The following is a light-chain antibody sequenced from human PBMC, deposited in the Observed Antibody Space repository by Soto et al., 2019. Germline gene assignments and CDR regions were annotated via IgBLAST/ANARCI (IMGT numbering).Light chain of an antibody. J-gene: IGLJ1*01. CDR3: TSFTTRNTEV. CDR2: EVS. V-gene: IGLV2-14*01. Sequence: QSALTQPASVSVSPGQSITVSCTGTSSDVGRYNYVSWYQQHPGKAPKLMIYEVSNRPSGVSNRFSGSKSGNTASLTISGLQAEDETDYYCTSFTTRNTEVFGTGTKVTVL. CDR1: SSDVGRYNY.